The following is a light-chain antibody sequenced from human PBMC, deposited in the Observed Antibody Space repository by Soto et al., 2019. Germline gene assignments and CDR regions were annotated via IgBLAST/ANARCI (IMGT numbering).Light chain of an antibody. Sequence: QSALTQPASVSGSPGQSITISCTGSISDVGAYNYVSWYQQHPGKAPKLMIYEVSNRPSGVAFRFSGSKSGNTASLTISGLQAEDEGDYFCSSYTTSRAYVFGIGTKVTIL. CDR3: SSYTTSRAYV. CDR2: EVS. J-gene: IGLJ1*01. V-gene: IGLV2-14*01. CDR1: ISDVGAYNY.